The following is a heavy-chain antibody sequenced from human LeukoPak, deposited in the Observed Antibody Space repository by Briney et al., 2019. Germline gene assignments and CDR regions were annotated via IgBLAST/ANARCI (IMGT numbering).Heavy chain of an antibody. D-gene: IGHD3-22*01. CDR3: AKTIIDSSGYLEAFDI. Sequence: SETLSLTCTVSGGSISSYYWGWIRQPPGKGLEWIGYIYYSGSTNYNPSLKSRVTISVDTSKNQFSLKLSSVTAADTAVYYCAKTIIDSSGYLEAFDIWGQGTMVTVSS. CDR2: IYYSGST. CDR1: GGSISSYY. V-gene: IGHV4-59*08. J-gene: IGHJ3*02.